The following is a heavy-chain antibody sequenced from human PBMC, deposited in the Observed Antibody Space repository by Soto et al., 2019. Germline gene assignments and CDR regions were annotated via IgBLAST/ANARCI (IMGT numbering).Heavy chain of an antibody. CDR2: ISGYNGNT. J-gene: IGHJ6*02. Sequence: ASVKVSCKTSGYTFTTYGITWVRQAPGQGLEWMGWISGYNGNTKYAQKLQGRVIMTTDTSTSTAYMELSRLRSDDTAVYYCARGGAGGELGYYYYYGMDVWGQGTTVTVSS. CDR1: GYTFTTYG. CDR3: ARGGAGGELGYYYYYGMDV. V-gene: IGHV1-18*01. D-gene: IGHD1-26*01.